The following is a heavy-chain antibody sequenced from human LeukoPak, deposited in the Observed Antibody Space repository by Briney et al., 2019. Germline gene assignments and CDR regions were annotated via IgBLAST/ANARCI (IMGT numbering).Heavy chain of an antibody. CDR3: ASPYGSESNAFDI. CDR2: IIPIFGTA. J-gene: IGHJ3*02. CDR1: GGTFSSYA. D-gene: IGHD3-10*01. V-gene: IGHV1-69*13. Sequence: GASVKVSCKASGGTFSSYAISWVRQAPGQGLEWMGGIIPIFGTANYAQKFQGRVTITADESTSTAYMELSSLRSEDTAVYYCASPYGSESNAFDIWGQGAMVTVSS.